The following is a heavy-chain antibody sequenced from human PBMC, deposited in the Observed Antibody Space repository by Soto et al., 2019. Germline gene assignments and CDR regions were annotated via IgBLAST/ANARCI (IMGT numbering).Heavy chain of an antibody. CDR3: AKTPPYYDFWSGYLDV. V-gene: IGHV3-23*01. CDR1: GFTFSSYA. CDR2: ISGSGGST. D-gene: IGHD3-3*01. J-gene: IGHJ6*02. Sequence: PGGSLRLSCAASGFTFSSYAMSWVRQAPGKGLEWVSAISGSGGSTYYADSVKGRFTISRDNSKNTLYLQMNSLRAEDTAVYYCAKTPPYYDFWSGYLDVWGQGTTGTVSS.